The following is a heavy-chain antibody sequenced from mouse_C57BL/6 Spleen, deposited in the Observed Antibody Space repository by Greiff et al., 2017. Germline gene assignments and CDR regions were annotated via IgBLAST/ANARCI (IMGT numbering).Heavy chain of an antibody. CDR3: ARNPGTKAMDY. CDR2: IYPGSGST. V-gene: IGHV1-55*01. D-gene: IGHD4-1*01. Sequence: QVQLQQPGAELVKPGASVKMSCKASGYTFTSYGITWVKQRPGQGLGWIGDIYPGSGSTNYNEKFKSKATLTVDTSSSTAYMQLSSLTSADSAVYYCARNPGTKAMDYWGQGTSVTVSS. CDR1: GYTFTSYG. J-gene: IGHJ4*01.